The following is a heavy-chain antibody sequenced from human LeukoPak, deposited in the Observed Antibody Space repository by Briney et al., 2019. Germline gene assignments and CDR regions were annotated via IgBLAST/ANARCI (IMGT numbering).Heavy chain of an antibody. CDR3: TRHDSNSGYDLFDP. V-gene: IGHV3-11*01. J-gene: IGHJ5*02. D-gene: IGHD5-12*01. CDR1: GFTFSDYY. Sequence: GGSLRLSCAASGFTFSDYYMSWIRQAPGKGLEWVSHISSSGSTRYYADSVKGRFTISRDNAKNSLYLQMNSLRAEDTAVYYCTRHDSNSGYDLFDPWGQGTLVTVSS. CDR2: ISSSGSTR.